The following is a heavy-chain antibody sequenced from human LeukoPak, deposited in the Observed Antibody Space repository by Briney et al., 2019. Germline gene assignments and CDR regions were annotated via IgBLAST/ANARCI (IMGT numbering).Heavy chain of an antibody. J-gene: IGHJ6*03. CDR3: ARCIVVPAAILYYYYMDV. Sequence: SETLSLTCAVYGGSFSGYYWSWIRQPPGRGLEWIGEINHSGSTNYNPSLKSRVTISVDTSKNQFSLKLSSVTAADTAVYYCARCIVVPAAILYYYYMDVWGKGTTVTVSS. V-gene: IGHV4-34*01. D-gene: IGHD2-2*02. CDR1: GGSFSGYY. CDR2: INHSGST.